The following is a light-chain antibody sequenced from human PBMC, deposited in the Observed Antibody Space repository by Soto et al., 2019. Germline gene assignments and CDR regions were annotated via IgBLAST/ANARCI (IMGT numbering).Light chain of an antibody. CDR1: QSISGW. CDR2: RAS. CDR3: QQYYTYSRT. Sequence: DIQMTQSPSALSASVGDRVTITCRASQSISGWLAWYQQKPGKAPNLLISRASTLESGVPSRFSGSGSGTDFTLTISSLQPDDFATYYCQQYYTYSRTFGQGTKVEIK. V-gene: IGKV1-5*03. J-gene: IGKJ1*01.